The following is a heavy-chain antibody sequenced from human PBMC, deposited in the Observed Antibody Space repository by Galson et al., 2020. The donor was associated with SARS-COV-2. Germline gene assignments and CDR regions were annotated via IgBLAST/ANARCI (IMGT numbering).Heavy chain of an antibody. CDR1: GFTFSSYG. Sequence: SLRLSCAASGFTFSSYGMHWVRQAPGKGLEWVAVISYDGSNKYYADSVKGRFTISRDNSKNTLYLQMNSLRAEDTAVYYCATEEFYSGKDYYYGMDVWGQGTTVTVSS. D-gene: IGHD1-26*01. CDR3: ATEEFYSGKDYYYGMDV. CDR2: ISYDGSNK. J-gene: IGHJ6*02. V-gene: IGHV3-30*03.